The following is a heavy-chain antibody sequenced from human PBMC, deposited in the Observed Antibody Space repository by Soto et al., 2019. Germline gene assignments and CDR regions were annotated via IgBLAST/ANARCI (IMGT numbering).Heavy chain of an antibody. D-gene: IGHD6-19*01. V-gene: IGHV3-33*01. J-gene: IGHJ5*02. CDR2: IWYDGTKK. Sequence: GVSLRLSCVASGFSLRTYGMHWLRRAPGKGLEWVSFIWYDGTKKFYANSVKGRSTISKDNSNNILYLQMSGLRAEDTAVYYCAREVATAVAGSVNWFDPWGQGTLVTVSS. CDR3: AREVATAVAGSVNWFDP. CDR1: GFSLRTYG.